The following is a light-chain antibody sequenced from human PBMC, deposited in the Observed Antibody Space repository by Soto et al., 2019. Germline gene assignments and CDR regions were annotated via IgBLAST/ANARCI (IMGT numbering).Light chain of an antibody. J-gene: IGLJ3*02. Sequence: QSVLTQPRSVSGSPGQSVTISCTGTSSDVGGYNYVSWYQQHPGKAPKLMIYDVSKRPSGVPDRFSGSKSGNTASLTISGLQAEDEADYYCCSFTTSSTWLFGGGTKVTVL. CDR1: SSDVGGYNY. V-gene: IGLV2-11*01. CDR2: DVS. CDR3: CSFTTSSTWL.